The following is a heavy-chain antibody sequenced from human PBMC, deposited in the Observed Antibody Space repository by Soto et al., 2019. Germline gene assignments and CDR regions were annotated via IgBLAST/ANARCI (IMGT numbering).Heavy chain of an antibody. J-gene: IGHJ6*02. V-gene: IGHV1-69*13. CDR2: IIPIFGTA. CDR1: GGTFSSYA. D-gene: IGHD3-3*01. CDR3: ASAIMIFGVVPDRPYYYYGMDV. Sequence: ASVKVSCKASGGTFSSYAISWVRQAPGQGLEWMGGIIPIFGTANYAQKFQGRVTITADESTSTAYMELSSLRSEDTAVYYCASAIMIFGVVPDRPYYYYGMDVWGQGTTVTVSS.